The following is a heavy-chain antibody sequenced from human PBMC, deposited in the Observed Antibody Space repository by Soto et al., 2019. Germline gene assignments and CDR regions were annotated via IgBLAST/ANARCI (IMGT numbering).Heavy chain of an antibody. Sequence: QVQVVQSGAEVKKPGASVKVSCKASGYTFISYAIHWVRQAPGQRLEWMGWINAGNGNTKYSQNFQGRVTITRDTSARTAYMELSSLRSEDTGFYYCARGEETYFFDYWGQGTLVTVSS. V-gene: IGHV1-3*01. CDR2: INAGNGNT. CDR3: ARGEETYFFDY. CDR1: GYTFISYA. J-gene: IGHJ4*02.